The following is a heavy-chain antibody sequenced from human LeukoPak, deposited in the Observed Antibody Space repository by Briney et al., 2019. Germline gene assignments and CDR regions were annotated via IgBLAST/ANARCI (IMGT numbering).Heavy chain of an antibody. J-gene: IGHJ6*03. CDR1: GGSFSGYY. V-gene: IGHV4-34*01. Sequence: SETLSLTCAVYGGSFSGYYWSWIRQPPGKGLEWIGEINHSGSTNYNPSLKSRVTISVDTSKNQFSLKLSSVTAADTAVYYCARVYCGGGSCYSRYYYYYMDVWGKGTTVTVSS. D-gene: IGHD2-15*01. CDR2: INHSGST. CDR3: ARVYCGGGSCYSRYYYYYMDV.